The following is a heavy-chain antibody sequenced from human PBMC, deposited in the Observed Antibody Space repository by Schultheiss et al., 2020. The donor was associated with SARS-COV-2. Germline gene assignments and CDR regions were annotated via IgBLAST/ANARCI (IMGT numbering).Heavy chain of an antibody. V-gene: IGHV3-30*16. Sequence: GESLKISCAASGFTFSSYAMHWVRQAPGKGLEWVAVVSYDGDNKYYADSVKGRFTISRDKSRNTVYLQMHSLGAEDTAVYYCARDLEQSSDSSGFLDLWGPGTLVTVSS. J-gene: IGHJ5*02. D-gene: IGHD3-22*01. CDR1: GFTFSSYA. CDR2: VSYDGDNK. CDR3: ARDLEQSSDSSGFLDL.